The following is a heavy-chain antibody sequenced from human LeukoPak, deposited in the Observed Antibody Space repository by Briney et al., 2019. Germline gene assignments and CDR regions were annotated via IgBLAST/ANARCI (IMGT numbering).Heavy chain of an antibody. D-gene: IGHD3-22*01. CDR1: GFTFSHYW. CDR3: VPTDSSGLD. V-gene: IGHV3-74*01. Sequence: GRSLRLSCAASGFTFSHYWMHWVRHAPGKGLVWGSRTNTDGSSTSYMDSVKGRLTISRDNANNTMYLQMNILTAQDPAWYYWVPTDSSGLDWGQGTLVTVSS. CDR2: TNTDGSST. J-gene: IGHJ4*02.